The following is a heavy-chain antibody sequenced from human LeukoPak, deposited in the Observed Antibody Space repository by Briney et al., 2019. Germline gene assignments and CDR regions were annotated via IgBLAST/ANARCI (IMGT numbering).Heavy chain of an antibody. V-gene: IGHV4-4*07. CDR1: GGSISNYY. CDR3: ASGSSGYDP. J-gene: IGHJ5*02. D-gene: IGHD5-12*01. Sequence: NPSETLSLTCTVSGGSISNYYWSWIRQPAGKGLEWIGRIYSSGTTIYNPSLKSRVTMSVDTSKNQFSLKLSSVTAADTAVYFRASGSSGYDPWGQGTLVTVSS. CDR2: IYSSGTT.